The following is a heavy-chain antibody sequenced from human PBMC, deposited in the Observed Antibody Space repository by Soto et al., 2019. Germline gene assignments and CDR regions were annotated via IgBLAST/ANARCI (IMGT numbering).Heavy chain of an antibody. J-gene: IGHJ4*02. D-gene: IGHD2-2*01. CDR3: ARDRSTSDY. V-gene: IGHV1-18*01. CDR1: GYTFSSYG. Sequence: QVQLVQSGAEVKKPGASVRVSCKASGYTFSSYGISWVRQAPGQGLEWTGWIRPDSGNTDYAQKFEGRVTMTADTSTSTAYMELRSLRSDDTAVYYCARDRSTSDYWGQGTLVTVSS. CDR2: IRPDSGNT.